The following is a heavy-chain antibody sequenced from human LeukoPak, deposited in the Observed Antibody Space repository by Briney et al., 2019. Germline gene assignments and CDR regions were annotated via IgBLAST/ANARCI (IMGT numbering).Heavy chain of an antibody. CDR3: ARALYRGYSYGYVGGDWFDP. V-gene: IGHV4-30-2*01. CDR1: GGSISSGGYS. J-gene: IGHJ5*02. Sequence: ASRTLSLTCAVSGGSISSGGYSWSWIRQPQGKGLEWIGYIYHSGSTYYNPSLKSRVTISVDRSKNQFSLKLSSVTAADTAVYYCARALYRGYSYGYVGGDWFDPWGQGTLVTVSS. D-gene: IGHD5-18*01. CDR2: IYHSGST.